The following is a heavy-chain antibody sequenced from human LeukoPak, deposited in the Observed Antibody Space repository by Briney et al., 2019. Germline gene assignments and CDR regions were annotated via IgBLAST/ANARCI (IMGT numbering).Heavy chain of an antibody. CDR3: ARDLGSGNNWFDP. J-gene: IGHJ5*02. CDR2: IYYSGST. V-gene: IGHV4-31*03. CDR1: GGSISSGGHY. D-gene: IGHD3-10*02. Sequence: SQTLSLTCTVSGGSISSGGHYWSWIRQHPGKGLEWIGYIYYSGSTYYNPSLKSRVTISVDTSKNQFSLKLSSVTAADTAVYYCARDLGSGNNWFDPWGQGTLVTVSS.